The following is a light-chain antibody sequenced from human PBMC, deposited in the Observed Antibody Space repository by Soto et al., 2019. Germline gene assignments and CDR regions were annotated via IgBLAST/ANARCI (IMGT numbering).Light chain of an antibody. CDR1: QSVSSD. Sequence: EILMTQSPATLSVSPGERATLSCRASQSVSSDLAWYHQKPGQAPRLLIYGASTRATGIPARFSGSGSGTEFTLTINSLQSEDFAVYYCQQYSNWPRTFGQGTKVDIK. CDR2: GAS. J-gene: IGKJ1*01. CDR3: QQYSNWPRT. V-gene: IGKV3-15*01.